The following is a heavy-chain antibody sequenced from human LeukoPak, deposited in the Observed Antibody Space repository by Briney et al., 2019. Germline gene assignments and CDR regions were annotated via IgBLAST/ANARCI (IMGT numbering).Heavy chain of an antibody. CDR2: IIPIFGTA. J-gene: IGHJ6*02. CDR3: ARDLTIFGVVTTLYYGMDV. CDR1: GGTFSSYA. Sequence: GASVKVSCKASGGTFSSYAISWVRQAPGQGLEWMGGIIPIFGTANYAQKFQGRVTITADESTSTAYMELSSLRSEDTAVYYCARDLTIFGVVTTLYYGMDVWGQGTTVTVSS. V-gene: IGHV1-69*13. D-gene: IGHD3-3*01.